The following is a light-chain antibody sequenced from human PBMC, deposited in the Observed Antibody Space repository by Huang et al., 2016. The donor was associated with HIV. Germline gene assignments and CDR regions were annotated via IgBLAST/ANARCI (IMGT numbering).Light chain of an antibody. CDR2: LAS. CDR1: QSLLHESGHNY. Sequence: DIVMTQSPLSLPVTPGEPASISCRSNQSLLHESGHNYLDWYLQKPGQSPQLLIYLASTRASGVPDRFTGSGSGTDFTLRINKVGAQDVGVYFCMQALQTPYTFGRGTKLEI. CDR3: MQALQTPYT. J-gene: IGKJ2*01. V-gene: IGKV2-28*01.